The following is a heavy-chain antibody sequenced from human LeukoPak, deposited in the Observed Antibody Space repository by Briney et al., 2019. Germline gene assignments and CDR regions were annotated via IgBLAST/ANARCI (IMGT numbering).Heavy chain of an antibody. CDR1: GFTFSDYY. CDR2: ISSSGSTM. Sequence: GGSLRLSCAASGFTFSDYYMSWIRQAPGKGLEWVSYISSSGSTMYYADSVKGRFTISRDNAKNSLYLQMNSLRAEDTAVYYCAREWDGYNSGYYYGMDVWGQGTTVTVSS. J-gene: IGHJ6*02. V-gene: IGHV3-11*01. D-gene: IGHD5-24*01. CDR3: AREWDGYNSGYYYGMDV.